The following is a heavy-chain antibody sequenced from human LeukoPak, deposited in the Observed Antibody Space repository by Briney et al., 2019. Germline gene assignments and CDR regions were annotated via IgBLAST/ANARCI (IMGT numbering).Heavy chain of an antibody. CDR3: ARVKDDSSGYSHDAFDI. V-gene: IGHV4-59*01. J-gene: IGHJ3*02. Sequence: SETLSLTCTVSGGSISSYYWSWIRQPPGKGLEWIGYIYYSGSTNYNPSLKSRVTISVDTSKNQFSLKLSSVTAADTAVYYCARVKDDSSGYSHDAFDIWSQGTMVTVSS. CDR1: GGSISSYY. CDR2: IYYSGST. D-gene: IGHD3-22*01.